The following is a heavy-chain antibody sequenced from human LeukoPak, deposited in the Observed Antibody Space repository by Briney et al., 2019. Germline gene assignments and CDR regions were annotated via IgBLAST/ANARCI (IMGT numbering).Heavy chain of an antibody. D-gene: IGHD4-11*01. J-gene: IGHJ4*02. CDR1: GGSISSGGYY. CDR3: ARAPDYLPESYFDY. V-gene: IGHV4-31*03. CDR2: IYYSGRT. Sequence: PSETLSLTCTVSGGSISSGGYYWSWICQHPGKGLEWIGYIYYSGRTYYNPSLKSRVTISVDTSKNQFSLKLSSVTAADTAVYYCARAPDYLPESYFDYWGQGTLVTVSS.